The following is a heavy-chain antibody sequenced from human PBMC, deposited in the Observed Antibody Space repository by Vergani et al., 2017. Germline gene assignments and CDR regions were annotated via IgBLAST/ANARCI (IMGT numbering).Heavy chain of an antibody. CDR3: ASSIAARSY. CDR1: RGSFSGYY. Sequence: QVQLQQWGAGLLKPSETLSLTCAVYRGSFSGYYWSWIRQPPGKGLEWIGEINHSGSTNYNPSLKSRVTISVDTSKNQFSLKLSSVTAADTAVYYCASSIAARSYWGQGTLVTVSS. D-gene: IGHD6-6*01. CDR2: INHSGST. J-gene: IGHJ4*02. V-gene: IGHV4-34*01.